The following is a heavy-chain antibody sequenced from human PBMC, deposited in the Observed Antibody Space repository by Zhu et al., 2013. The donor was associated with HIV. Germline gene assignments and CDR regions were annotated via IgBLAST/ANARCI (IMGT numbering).Heavy chain of an antibody. CDR3: ARERGIAVAGTRGYFDY. J-gene: IGHJ4*02. CDR2: ISAYNGNT. V-gene: IGHV1-18*01. CDR1: GGSFGSYT. Sequence: QVQLVQSGAEVKKPGSSVRVSCKASGGSFGSYTVVWVRQAPGQGLEWMGWISAYNGNTNYAQKLQGRVTMTTDTSTSTAYMELRSLRSDDTAVYYCARERGIAVAGTRGYFDYWGQGTLVTVSS. D-gene: IGHD6-19*01.